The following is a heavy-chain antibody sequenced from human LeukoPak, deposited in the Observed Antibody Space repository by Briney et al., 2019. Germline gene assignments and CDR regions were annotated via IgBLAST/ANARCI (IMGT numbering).Heavy chain of an antibody. D-gene: IGHD3-3*01. CDR1: AGSISSSSHH. Sequence: PSETLSLTCTVSAGSISSSSHHWGWIRQSPGKGLAWIGAIYYGRTAYYNPSLNSRVTISVATSTNQFSLQLNSVTAADTAVYYCVRHDGRGGNTMGALDSWGQGSLVTVSS. V-gene: IGHV4-39*01. CDR3: VRHDGRGGNTMGALDS. J-gene: IGHJ4*02. CDR2: IYYGRTA.